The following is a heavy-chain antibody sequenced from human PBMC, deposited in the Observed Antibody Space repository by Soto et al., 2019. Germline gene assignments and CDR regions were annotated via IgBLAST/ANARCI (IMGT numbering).Heavy chain of an antibody. CDR3: ARRDGYNFDY. J-gene: IGHJ4*02. D-gene: IGHD5-12*01. V-gene: IGHV1-69*13. CDR2: IIPIFGTA. CDR1: GGTFSSYA. Sequence: ASVKVSCKASGGTFSSYAISWVRQAPGQGLEWMGGIIPIFGTANYAQKFQGRVTITAEESTSTAYMELSSLRSEDTAVYYCARRDGYNFDYWGQGTLVTVSS.